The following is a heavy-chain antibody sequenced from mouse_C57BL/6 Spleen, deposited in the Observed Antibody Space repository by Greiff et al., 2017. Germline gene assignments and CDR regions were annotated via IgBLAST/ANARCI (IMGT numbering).Heavy chain of an antibody. V-gene: IGHV5-6*02. CDR1: GFTFSSYG. CDR2: ISSGGSYT. Sequence: EVKLVESGGDLVKPGGSLKLSCAASGFTFSSYGMSWVRQTPDKRLEWVATISSGGSYTYYPDSVKGRFTISRDNAKNTLYLQMSSLKSEDTAMYYCAVYYSNDGAMDYWGQGTSVTVSS. CDR3: AVYYSNDGAMDY. J-gene: IGHJ4*01. D-gene: IGHD2-5*01.